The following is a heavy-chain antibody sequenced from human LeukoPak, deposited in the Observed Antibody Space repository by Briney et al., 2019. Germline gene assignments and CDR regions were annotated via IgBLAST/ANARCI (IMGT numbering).Heavy chain of an antibody. CDR2: ISYDGSNK. V-gene: IGHV3-30*04. Sequence: GGSLRLSCAASGFTFSSYAMHWVRQAPGKGLEWMAVISYDGSNKYYADSVKGRFTISRDNSKNTLYLQMNSLRAEDTAVYYCARSYSWLAPFDYWGQGTLVTVSS. CDR3: ARSYSWLAPFDY. CDR1: GFTFSSYA. J-gene: IGHJ4*02. D-gene: IGHD6-19*01.